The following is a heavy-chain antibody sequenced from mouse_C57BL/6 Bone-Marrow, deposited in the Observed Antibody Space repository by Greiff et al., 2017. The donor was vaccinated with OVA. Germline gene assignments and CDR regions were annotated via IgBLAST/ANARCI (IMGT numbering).Heavy chain of an antibody. CDR2: IYPGSGST. Sequence: QVQLQQPGAELVKPGASVKMSCKASGYTFTSYWITWVKQRPGQGLEWIGDIYPGSGSTNYNETFKSKATLTVDTSSSTAYMQLSSLTSEDSAVYYCARPYYGSSYSYFDYWGQGTTLTVSS. J-gene: IGHJ2*01. CDR3: ARPYYGSSYSYFDY. CDR1: GYTFTSYW. V-gene: IGHV1-55*01. D-gene: IGHD1-1*01.